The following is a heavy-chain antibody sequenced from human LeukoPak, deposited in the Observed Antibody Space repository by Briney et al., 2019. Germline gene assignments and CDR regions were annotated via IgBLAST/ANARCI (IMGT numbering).Heavy chain of an antibody. CDR1: GYTFTHYW. CDR2: IYPSDSDT. J-gene: IGHJ4*02. CDR3: ARRVPTSATRVFDY. D-gene: IGHD2-15*01. V-gene: IGHV5-51*01. Sequence: ESLKISCKAPGYTFTHYWIGWVRQMPGKGLEWMGIIYPSDSDTKYSPSFQGQVTISADKSITTAYLQWSSLKASDSAMYYCARRVPTSATRVFDYWGQGTLVTVSS.